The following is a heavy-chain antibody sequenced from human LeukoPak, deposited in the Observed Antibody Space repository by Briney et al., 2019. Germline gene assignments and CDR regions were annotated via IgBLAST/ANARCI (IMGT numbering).Heavy chain of an antibody. CDR3: ARDTDYGGNKEDDY. D-gene: IGHD4-23*01. CDR2: ISGRGSSI. CDR1: GFTFSDYY. J-gene: IGHJ4*02. Sequence: GGSLRLSCTASGFTFSDYYMSWIRQAPGKGLEWLSYISGRGSSIYYADSVKGRFTISRDNAKNSLYLQMNSLRAEDTAVYYCARDTDYGGNKEDDYWGQGTLVTVSS. V-gene: IGHV3-11*04.